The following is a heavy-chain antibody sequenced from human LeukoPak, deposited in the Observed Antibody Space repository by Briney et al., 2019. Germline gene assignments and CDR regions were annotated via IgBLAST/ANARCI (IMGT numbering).Heavy chain of an antibody. CDR1: GFTFSDYW. J-gene: IGHJ1*01. Sequence: GGSLRLSCEASGFTFSDYWMHWVRQAPGKGLEWVSRINTDGTFTRYPDSVQGRFTISRDTAKNTLLLQMNSLRAEDTAVYYCAREARVGCALQHWGQGTLVTVSS. CDR3: AREARVGCALQH. D-gene: IGHD1-26*01. V-gene: IGHV3-74*01. CDR2: INTDGTFT.